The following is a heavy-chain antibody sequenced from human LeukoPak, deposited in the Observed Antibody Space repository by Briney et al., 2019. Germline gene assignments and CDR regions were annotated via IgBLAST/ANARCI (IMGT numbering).Heavy chain of an antibody. V-gene: IGHV3-23*01. CDR3: AKVTVWGVRAFDI. Sequence: GGSLRLSCAASGFTFSSYGMHWVRQAPGKGLEWVSTSSASGATTYYADSVKGRFTISRDNSKSTLYLQMNSLRADDTAVYYCAKVTVWGVRAFDIWGQGTRVTVSS. CDR2: SSASGATT. J-gene: IGHJ3*02. CDR1: GFTFSSYG. D-gene: IGHD7-27*01.